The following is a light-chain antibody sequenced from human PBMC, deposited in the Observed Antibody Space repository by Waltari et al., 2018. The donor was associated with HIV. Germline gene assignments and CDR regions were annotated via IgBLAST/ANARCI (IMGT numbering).Light chain of an antibody. CDR3: QQTYSAPWT. J-gene: IGKJ1*01. CDR2: GSS. CDR1: QYINKF. V-gene: IGKV1-39*01. Sequence: DIQTTQSPSSLSVSVGDRVTITCRASQYINKFLNWYQQKSGKAPNLLINGSSTLQSGVPSRFSGSGSGTDFTLTISGLHPEDSAIYYCQQTYSAPWTFAQGTKVEIK.